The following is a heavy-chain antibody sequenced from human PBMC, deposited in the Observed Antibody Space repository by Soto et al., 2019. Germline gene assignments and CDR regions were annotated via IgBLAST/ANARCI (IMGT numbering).Heavy chain of an antibody. J-gene: IGHJ4*02. CDR1: GYIFIDYW. Sequence: PXESLKISCKASGYIFIDYWIGWVRQMPGKGLEWMGIVYPRDSDTRYSPSFQGQVTISADRSTGTAFLQWRSLKASDTALYYCARPPLPGYSIHFNYWGQGTLVTVSS. V-gene: IGHV5-51*01. D-gene: IGHD2-15*01. CDR2: VYPRDSDT. CDR3: ARPPLPGYSIHFNY.